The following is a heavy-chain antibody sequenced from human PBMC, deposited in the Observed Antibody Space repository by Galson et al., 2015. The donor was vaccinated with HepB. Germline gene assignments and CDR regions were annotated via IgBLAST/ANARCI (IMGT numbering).Heavy chain of an antibody. CDR3: ARDKGRSWTFDY. V-gene: IGHV4-4*07. D-gene: IGHD6-13*01. CDR1: GGSISSYC. CDR2: IYTSGST. Sequence: ETLSLTCTVSGGSISSYCWSWIRQPAGKGLEGIGRIYTSGSTNYNPSLKSRVTMSVDTSKNQFSLKLSSVTAADTAVYYCARDKGRSWTFDYWGQGTLVTVSS. J-gene: IGHJ4*02.